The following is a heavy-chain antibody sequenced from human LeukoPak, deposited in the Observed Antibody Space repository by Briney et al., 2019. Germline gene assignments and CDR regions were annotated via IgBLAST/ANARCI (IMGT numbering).Heavy chain of an antibody. Sequence: ASVKVSCKASGYTFTSYGISWVRQAPGQGLEWMGWISAYNGNTNYAQKLQGRVTMTTDTSTSTAYMELRSLRSDDTAAYYCAREVIAVAGAGYYYYGMDVWGQGTTVTVSS. J-gene: IGHJ6*02. CDR1: GYTFTSYG. CDR3: AREVIAVAGAGYYYYGMDV. CDR2: ISAYNGNT. V-gene: IGHV1-18*01. D-gene: IGHD6-19*01.